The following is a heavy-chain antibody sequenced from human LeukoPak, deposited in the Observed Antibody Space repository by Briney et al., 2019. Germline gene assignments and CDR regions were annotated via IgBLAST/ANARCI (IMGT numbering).Heavy chain of an antibody. CDR2: INHSGST. CDR1: GGSFSGYY. V-gene: IGHV4-34*01. CDR3: ARDVADYYYMDV. D-gene: IGHD3-10*02. J-gene: IGHJ6*03. Sequence: SETLSLTCAVYGGSFSGYYWSWIRQPPGKGLEWIGEINHSGSTNYNPSLKSRATISVDTSKNQFSLKLSSVTAADTAVYYCARDVADYYYMDVWGKGTTVTVSS.